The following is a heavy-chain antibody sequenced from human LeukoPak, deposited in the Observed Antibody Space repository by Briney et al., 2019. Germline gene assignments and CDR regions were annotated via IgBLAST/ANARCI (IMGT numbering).Heavy chain of an antibody. J-gene: IGHJ5*02. V-gene: IGHV5-51*01. CDR3: ARSSSGYPNWFDP. CDR2: IYPGDSDT. Sequence: GESLKISCMGPGYSFTSYRIGWMRQMPGKGLEWMGIIYPGDSDTRYSPSFQGQVTISADKSISTAYLQWSSLKASDTAMYYCARSSSGYPNWFDPWGQGTLVTVSS. D-gene: IGHD3-22*01. CDR1: GYSFTSYR.